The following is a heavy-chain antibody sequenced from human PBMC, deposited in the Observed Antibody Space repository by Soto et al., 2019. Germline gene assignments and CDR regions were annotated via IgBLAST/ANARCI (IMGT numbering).Heavy chain of an antibody. CDR2: IVIGSGHT. CDR3: AAASSTSGGYYGMDV. CDR1: GSTFTSSA. V-gene: IGHV1-58*02. Sequence: QMQLVQSGPEVKKPGTSVKVSCKTSGSTFTSSAMQWVRQARGQRLEWIGWIVIGSGHTNYAQKFQERVTITRDMSTSTAYMELSSLRSEDTAVYYCAAASSTSGGYYGMDVWGQGTTVTVSS. J-gene: IGHJ6*02. D-gene: IGHD2-2*01.